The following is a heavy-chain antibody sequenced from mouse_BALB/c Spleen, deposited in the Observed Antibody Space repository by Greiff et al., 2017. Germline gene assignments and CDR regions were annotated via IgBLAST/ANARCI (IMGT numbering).Heavy chain of an antibody. V-gene: IGHV2-3*01. J-gene: IGHJ3*01. CDR3: ATINSLLRGTWFAY. Sequence: QVQLKESGPGLVAPSQSLSITCTVSGFSLTSYGVSWVRQPPGKGLEWLGVIWGDGSTNYHTALISSLSISTDNSKSQVYLKLNSLQTDDTATYYCATINSLLRGTWFAYWGQGTLVTVSA. CDR1: GFSLTSYG. D-gene: IGHD1-2*01. CDR2: IWGDGST.